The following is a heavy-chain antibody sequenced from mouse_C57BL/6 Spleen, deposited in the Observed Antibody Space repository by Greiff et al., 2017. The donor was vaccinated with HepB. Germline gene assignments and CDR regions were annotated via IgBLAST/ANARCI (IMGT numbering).Heavy chain of an antibody. V-gene: IGHV1-82*01. CDR3: ARRDDYDEES. D-gene: IGHD2-4*01. CDR1: GYAFSSSW. CDR2: IYPGDGDN. J-gene: IGHJ4*01. Sequence: VKLVESGPELVKPGASVKISCKASGYAFSSSWMNWVKQRPGKGLEWIGRIYPGDGDNNYNGKFKGKATLTADKSSSTAYMQLSSLTSEDSAVYFCARRDDYDEESWGQGTSVTVSS.